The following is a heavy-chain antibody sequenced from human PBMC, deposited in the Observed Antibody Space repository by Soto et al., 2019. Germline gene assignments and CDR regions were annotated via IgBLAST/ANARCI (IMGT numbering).Heavy chain of an antibody. Sequence: NPSETLSLTCAVYGGSFSGYYWSWIRQPPGKGLEWIGEINHSGSTNYNPSLKSRVTISVDTSKNQFSLKLSSVTAADTAVYYCARKGYYYYYGMDVWGQGTTVTVSS. V-gene: IGHV4-34*01. CDR1: GGSFSGYY. CDR3: ARKGYYYYYGMDV. CDR2: INHSGST. J-gene: IGHJ6*02.